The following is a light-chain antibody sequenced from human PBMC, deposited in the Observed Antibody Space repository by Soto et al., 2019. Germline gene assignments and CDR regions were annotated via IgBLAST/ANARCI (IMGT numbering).Light chain of an antibody. CDR3: QQYNSYPWT. Sequence: EIQMTQSPSTLSASAGDRVTITCRASQSISSWLAWYHQKPGKAPKLLIYDASSLASGVPSRFSGSGSGTEFTRTISSLQPDDFATYYCQQYNSYPWTFGQGTKVEIK. CDR2: DAS. CDR1: QSISSW. J-gene: IGKJ1*01. V-gene: IGKV1-5*01.